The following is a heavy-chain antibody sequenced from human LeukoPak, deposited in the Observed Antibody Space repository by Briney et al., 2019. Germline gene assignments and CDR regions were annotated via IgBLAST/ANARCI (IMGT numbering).Heavy chain of an antibody. V-gene: IGHV3-43D*04. CDR3: AKDKEYSGFGPILSGYYYGMDV. Sequence: GGSLRLSCAASGFTFDDYAMHWVRQAPGKGLEWVSLISWDGVTTYYADSVKGRLIISRDNSRHTMYLQMNSLGAEDAALYYCAKDKEYSGFGPILSGYYYGMDVWGKGTTVTVSS. J-gene: IGHJ6*04. D-gene: IGHD5-12*01. CDR2: ISWDGVTT. CDR1: GFTFDDYA.